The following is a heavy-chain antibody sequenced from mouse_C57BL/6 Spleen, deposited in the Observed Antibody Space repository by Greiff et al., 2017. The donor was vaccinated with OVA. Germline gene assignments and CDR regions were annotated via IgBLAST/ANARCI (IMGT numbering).Heavy chain of an antibody. D-gene: IGHD1-1*01. V-gene: IGHV1-26*01. CDR2: INPNNGGT. CDR3: ARSNYGSSPYYYAMDY. CDR1: GYTFTDYY. Sequence: EVQLQQSGPELVKPGASVKISCKASGYTFTDYYMNWVKQSHGQSLEWIGDINPNNGGTSYNQKFKGKATLTVDKSSSTAYMELRSLTSEDSAVYYCARSNYGSSPYYYAMDYWGQGTSVTVSS. J-gene: IGHJ4*01.